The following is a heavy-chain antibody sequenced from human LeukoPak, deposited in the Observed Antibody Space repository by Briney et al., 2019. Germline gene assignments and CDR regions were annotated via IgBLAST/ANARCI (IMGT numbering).Heavy chain of an antibody. CDR1: GFTFDDYA. V-gene: IGHV3-9*01. Sequence: GGSLRLSCAASGFTFDDYAMHWVRQAPGKGLEWVSGISWNSGSIGYADSVKGRFTISRDNAKNSLYLQMNSLRAEDTALYYCAKAGDYHYYYMDVWGRGTTVTISS. J-gene: IGHJ6*03. CDR2: ISWNSGSI. CDR3: AKAGDYHYYYMDV. D-gene: IGHD3-10*01.